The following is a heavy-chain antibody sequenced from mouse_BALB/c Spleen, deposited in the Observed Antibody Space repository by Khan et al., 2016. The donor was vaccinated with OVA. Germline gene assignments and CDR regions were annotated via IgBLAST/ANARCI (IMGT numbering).Heavy chain of an antibody. CDR1: GYSITTNYA. CDR3: ARKNYYGYAVDY. V-gene: IGHV3-2*02. CDR2: IRYSGRT. J-gene: IGHJ4*01. D-gene: IGHD1-1*01. Sequence: EVELVESGPGLVKPSQSLSLTCTVTGYSITTNYAWDWIRQFPGNKLEWMGYIRYSGRTSYNPSLKSRISITRDTSKNQFFLQLNSVTTEDTATDYCARKNYYGYAVDYWGQGTSVTVAS.